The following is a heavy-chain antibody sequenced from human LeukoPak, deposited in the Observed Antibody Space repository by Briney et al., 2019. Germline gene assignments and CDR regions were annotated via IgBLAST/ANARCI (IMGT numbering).Heavy chain of an antibody. CDR3: ARDLLAVAGYGMDV. Sequence: ASVKASCKASGYXFPSYGMSWVRQAPEQGLEWLGWISAYNGNTNYAQKLQGRVTMTTDTSTSTAYMELRSLRSDDTAVYYCARDLLAVAGYGMDVWGQGTTVAVSS. CDR2: ISAYNGNT. CDR1: GYXFPSYG. V-gene: IGHV1-18*01. J-gene: IGHJ6*02. D-gene: IGHD6-19*01.